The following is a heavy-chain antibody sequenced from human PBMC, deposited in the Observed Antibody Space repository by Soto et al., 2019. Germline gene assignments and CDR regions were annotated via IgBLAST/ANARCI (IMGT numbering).Heavy chain of an antibody. J-gene: IGHJ6*02. CDR2: ISSSSSTI. V-gene: IGHV3-48*01. CDR1: GFTFSSYG. CDR3: ARDGRVVRGVYHYYYYGMDF. Sequence: PGGSLRLSCAASGFTFSSYGMNWVRQAPGKGLEWVSYISSSSSTIYYADSVKGRFTISRDNAKNSLYLQMNSLRAEDTAVYYCARDGRVVRGVYHYYYYGMDFWGQGTTVTVSS. D-gene: IGHD3-10*01.